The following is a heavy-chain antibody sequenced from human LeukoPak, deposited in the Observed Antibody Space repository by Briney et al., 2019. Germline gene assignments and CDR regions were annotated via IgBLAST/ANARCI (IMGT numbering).Heavy chain of an antibody. J-gene: IGHJ3*02. V-gene: IGHV4-31*03. Sequence: SETLSLTCTVSGGSISSGGYYWSWIRQHPGKGLEWIGYIYYSGSTYYNPSLKSRVTISVDTSKNQFSLKLSSVTAADTAVYYCARDSGGYSSSWYRHDAFDIWGQGTMVTVSS. CDR2: IYYSGST. CDR3: ARDSGGYSSSWYRHDAFDI. CDR1: GGSISSGGYY. D-gene: IGHD6-13*01.